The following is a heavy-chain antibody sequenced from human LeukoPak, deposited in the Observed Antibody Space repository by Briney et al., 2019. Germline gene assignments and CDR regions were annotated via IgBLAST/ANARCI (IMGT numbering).Heavy chain of an antibody. J-gene: IGHJ6*02. CDR1: GFTFSSYW. CDR2: IKQDGSEK. V-gene: IGHV3-7*01. Sequence: GGSLRLSCAASGFTFSSYWMSWVRRAPGKGLELVANIKQDGSEKYFVDSVKGRFTISRDNAKNSLYLQMNSLRAEDTAVYYCARGPTSVTHGMDVWGQGTTVTVSS. D-gene: IGHD4-11*01. CDR3: ARGPTSVTHGMDV.